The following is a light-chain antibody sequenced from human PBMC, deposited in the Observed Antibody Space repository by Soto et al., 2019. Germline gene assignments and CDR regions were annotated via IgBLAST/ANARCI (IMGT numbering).Light chain of an antibody. CDR2: EVS. V-gene: IGLV2-14*01. J-gene: IGLJ1*01. CDR1: SSDVGSYNY. Sequence: QSALTQPASVSGSPGQSITISCTGTSSDVGSYNYVSWYQQHPGKAPKPMIYEVSDRPSGISSRFSGSKSGNTASLTISGLQTEDEADYYCSSYTSSSTLFGTGTKVTV. CDR3: SSYTSSSTL.